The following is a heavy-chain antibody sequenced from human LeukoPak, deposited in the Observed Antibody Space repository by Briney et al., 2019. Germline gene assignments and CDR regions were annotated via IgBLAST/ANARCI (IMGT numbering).Heavy chain of an antibody. CDR1: GGSISSSSYY. V-gene: IGHV4-39*01. D-gene: IGHD1-1*01. Sequence: PSETLSLTCTASGGSISSSSYYWGWIRQPPGKGLEWIGSIYYSGSTYYNPSLKSRVTISVDTSKNQFSLKLSTVTAADTAVYYCARNVTTRGQGTLVTVSS. J-gene: IGHJ4*02. CDR3: ARNVTT. CDR2: IYYSGST.